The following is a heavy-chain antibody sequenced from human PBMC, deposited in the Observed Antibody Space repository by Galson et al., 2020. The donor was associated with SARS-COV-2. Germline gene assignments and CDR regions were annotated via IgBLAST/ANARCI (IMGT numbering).Heavy chain of an antibody. CDR2: ISGDTYTI. CDR3: ARDDGAGN. J-gene: IGHJ4*02. V-gene: IGHV3-11*01. Sequence: GGSLRLSCAASGFSFSDYYMAWIRQAPGKGLEWVSYISGDTYTIYYAESVKGRFIVSRDNAKNSLYLQMNSLRDDDTAVYYCARDDGAGNWGQGTLVTVSS. D-gene: IGHD3-10*01. CDR1: GFSFSDYY.